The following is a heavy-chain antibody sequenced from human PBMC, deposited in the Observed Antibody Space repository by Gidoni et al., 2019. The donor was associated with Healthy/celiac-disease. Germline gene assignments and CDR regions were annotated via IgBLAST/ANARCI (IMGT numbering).Heavy chain of an antibody. CDR2: FNAGNGNT. Sequence: QVQLVQSGAEVQKPGHSAKVSCKASGYTFISSAMHWVPQAPGQRLEWMGWFNAGNGNTKYSQKFQGRVTITSDTSASTAYMGLGSLRSEDTAVYYCARDLRIFYGMDVWGQGTTVTVSS. D-gene: IGHD2-15*01. J-gene: IGHJ6*02. CDR1: GYTFISSA. CDR3: ARDLRIFYGMDV. V-gene: IGHV1-3*01.